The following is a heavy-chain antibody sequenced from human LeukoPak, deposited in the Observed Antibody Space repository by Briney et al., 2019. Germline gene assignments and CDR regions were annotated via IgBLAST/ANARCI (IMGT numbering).Heavy chain of an antibody. J-gene: IGHJ5*02. CDR1: GFPFIDYS. Sequence: GGSLRLSCAASGFPFIDYSMNWVRQAPGKGLEWVSVIYSGGSTYYADSVKGRFTISRDKSKNTVYLQMNSLRFEDTAMYYCARNWFDPWGQGTLVTVSS. CDR2: IYSGGST. CDR3: ARNWFDP. V-gene: IGHV3-53*05.